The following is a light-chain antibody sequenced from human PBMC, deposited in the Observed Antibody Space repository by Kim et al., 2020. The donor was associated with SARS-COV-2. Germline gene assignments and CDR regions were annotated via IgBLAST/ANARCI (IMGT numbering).Light chain of an antibody. V-gene: IGLV3-19*01. CDR2: DKN. CDR3: NSRESGVNHVV. CDR1: SLRSYY. J-gene: IGLJ3*02. Sequence: SSALTQDPAVSVALGQTVRITCQGDSLRSYYASWYQQKPGQAPLLVIYDKNNRPSGIPDRFSGSSSGNTASLTITGAQAEDEADYYCNSRESGVNHVVFGGGTQLTVL.